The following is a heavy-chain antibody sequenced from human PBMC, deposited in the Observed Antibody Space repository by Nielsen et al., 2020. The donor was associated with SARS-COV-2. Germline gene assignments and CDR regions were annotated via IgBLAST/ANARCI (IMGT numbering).Heavy chain of an antibody. CDR3: ARDEAAAGYYFDY. CDR2: ISCSSSTI. Sequence: GESLKISCAASGFTFSSYSMNWVRQAPGKGLEWVSYISCSSSTIYYADSVKGRFTISRDNAKNSLYLQMNSLRAEDTAVYYCARDEAAAGYYFDYWGQGTLVTVSS. V-gene: IGHV3-48*01. CDR1: GFTFSSYS. J-gene: IGHJ4*02. D-gene: IGHD6-13*01.